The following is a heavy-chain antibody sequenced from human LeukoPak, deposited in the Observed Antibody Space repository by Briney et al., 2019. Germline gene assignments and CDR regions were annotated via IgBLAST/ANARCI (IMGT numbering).Heavy chain of an antibody. J-gene: IGHJ4*02. CDR3: ARDVDCTNDGCPQSGLAY. V-gene: IGHV3-23*01. CDR2: ISGRGDYT. Sequence: GGSLRLSCAASGFAFSRYGMSWVRQAPGKGLQWVSAISGRGDYTYYADSVKGRFTISRDNSKNTLYLQMNSLRGEDTAVYYCARDVDCTNDGCPQSGLAYWGQGALVTVSS. CDR1: GFAFSRYG. D-gene: IGHD2-8*01.